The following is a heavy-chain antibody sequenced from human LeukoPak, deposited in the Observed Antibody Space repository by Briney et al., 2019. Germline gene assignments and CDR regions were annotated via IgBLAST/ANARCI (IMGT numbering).Heavy chain of an antibody. D-gene: IGHD2-21*01. CDR2: IKSKTDGGTT. J-gene: IGHJ6*04. Sequence: WIRQPPGKGLEWVGRIKSKTDGGTTDYAAPVKGRFTISRDDSKNTLYLQMNSLKTEDTAVYYCLFNEDVWGKGTTVTVSS. CDR3: LFNEDV. V-gene: IGHV3-15*01.